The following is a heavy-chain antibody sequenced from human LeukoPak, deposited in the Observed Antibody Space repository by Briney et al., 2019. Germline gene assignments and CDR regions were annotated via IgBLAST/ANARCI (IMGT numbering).Heavy chain of an antibody. CDR2: IYYDGST. CDR1: GGSISTNNYY. Sequence: SETLSLTCTVSGGSISTNNYYWGWIRQPPGKGLDWIGSIYYDGSTYYNPSLKSRVTISVDTSKNQFSLKLTSVTAAETAVYYCAKALSSSFYYFDLGGRGTLVTVSS. D-gene: IGHD3-16*02. V-gene: IGHV4-39*07. CDR3: AKALSSSFYYFDL. J-gene: IGHJ2*01.